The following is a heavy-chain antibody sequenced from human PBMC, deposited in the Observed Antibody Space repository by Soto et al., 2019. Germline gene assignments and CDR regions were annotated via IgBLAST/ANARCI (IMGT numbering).Heavy chain of an antibody. CDR2: IYWNDDM. CDR3: AHRGYGDYPRDNWFDP. Sequence: SGPTLVNPTQTLTLTCTFSGFSLTSGGAGVGWIRQPPGKGLEWLALIYWNDDMRYSPSLKSRLTITKDTSKNQVVLLMTNMDPVDTATYYCAHRGYGDYPRDNWFDPWGQGTLVTVSS. D-gene: IGHD4-17*01. CDR1: GFSLTSGGAG. V-gene: IGHV2-5*01. J-gene: IGHJ5*02.